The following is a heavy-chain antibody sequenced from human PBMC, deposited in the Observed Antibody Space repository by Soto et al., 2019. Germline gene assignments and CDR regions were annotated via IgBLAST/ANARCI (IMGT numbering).Heavy chain of an antibody. CDR2: ISAYNGNT. V-gene: IGHV1-18*01. CDR1: GYTFTSYG. CDR3: ARDRDLVDYGDYGGAFEI. D-gene: IGHD4-17*01. Sequence: ASVKVSCKASGYTFTSYGISWVRQAPGQGLEWMGWISAYNGNTNYAQKLQGRVTMTTDTSTSTAYMELRSLRSDDTAVYYCARDRDLVDYGDYGGAFEIWGQGTMVTVSS. J-gene: IGHJ3*02.